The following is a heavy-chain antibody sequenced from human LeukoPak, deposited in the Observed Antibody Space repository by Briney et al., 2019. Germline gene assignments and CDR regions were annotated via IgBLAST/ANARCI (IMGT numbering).Heavy chain of an antibody. Sequence: PSETLSLTCTVAGGSISSYYRSWIRQPPGKGLEWIGYIYYSGSPNYNPSLKSRVTISVDTSKNQFSLKLSSVTAADTAVYYCARDRYYDFPYGMDVWGQGTTVTVSS. D-gene: IGHD3-3*01. J-gene: IGHJ6*02. CDR1: GGSISSYY. V-gene: IGHV4-59*01. CDR2: IYYSGSP. CDR3: ARDRYYDFPYGMDV.